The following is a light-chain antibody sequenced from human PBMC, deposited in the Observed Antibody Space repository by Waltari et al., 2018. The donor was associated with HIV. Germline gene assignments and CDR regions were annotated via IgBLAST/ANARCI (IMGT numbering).Light chain of an antibody. J-gene: IGLJ1*01. CDR3: AAWDDSLNGYV. CDR1: SSDIGTYNF. Sequence: QSALTQPPSASGSPGQSVPISCTGTSSDIGTYNFVSWYQQHPGKAPKLMISEVSKRPSGVPDRFSGSKSGTSASLAISGLQSEDEADYYCAAWDDSLNGYVFGTGTKVTVL. CDR2: EVS. V-gene: IGLV2-8*01.